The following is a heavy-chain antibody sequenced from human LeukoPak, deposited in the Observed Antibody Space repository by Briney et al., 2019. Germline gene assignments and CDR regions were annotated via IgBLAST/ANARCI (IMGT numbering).Heavy chain of an antibody. CDR1: GFTFSSYA. J-gene: IGHJ2*01. V-gene: IGHV3-23*01. CDR3: AKAGVYSSSWYGNWYFDL. D-gene: IGHD6-13*01. Sequence: GGSLRLSCAASGFTFSSYAMSWGRQAPGKGLEWVSASSGSGGSTYYADSAKGRFTISRDNSKTPLYLQMTSRRAEATAVYYCAKAGVYSSSWYGNWYFDLWGRGTLVTVSS. CDR2: SSGSGGST.